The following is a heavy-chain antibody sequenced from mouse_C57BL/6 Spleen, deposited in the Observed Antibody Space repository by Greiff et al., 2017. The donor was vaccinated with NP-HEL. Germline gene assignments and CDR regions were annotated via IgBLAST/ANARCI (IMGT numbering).Heavy chain of an antibody. CDR3: ARSGGLWEGAWFAY. D-gene: IGHD1-1*02. CDR2: IYPGSGST. Sequence: VQLQQSGAELVKPGASVKMSCKASGYTFTSYWITWVKQRPGQGLEWIGDIYPGSGSTNYNEKFKSKATLTVDTSSSTAYMQLSSLTSEDSAVDYCARSGGLWEGAWFAYWGQGTLVTVSA. J-gene: IGHJ3*01. V-gene: IGHV1-55*01. CDR1: GYTFTSYW.